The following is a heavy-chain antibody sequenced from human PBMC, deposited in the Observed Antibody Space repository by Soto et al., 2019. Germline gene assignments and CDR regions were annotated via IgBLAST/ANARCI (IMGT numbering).Heavy chain of an antibody. Sequence: SETLSLTCTVSGGSISSGGYYWSWIRQHPGKGLEWIGYIYYSGSTYYNPSLKSRVTISVDTSKNQFSLKLSSVTAADTAVYYCARDSVYSSSPHFDYWGQGTLVTVSS. D-gene: IGHD6-13*01. V-gene: IGHV4-31*03. J-gene: IGHJ4*02. CDR3: ARDSVYSSSPHFDY. CDR2: IYYSGST. CDR1: GGSISSGGYY.